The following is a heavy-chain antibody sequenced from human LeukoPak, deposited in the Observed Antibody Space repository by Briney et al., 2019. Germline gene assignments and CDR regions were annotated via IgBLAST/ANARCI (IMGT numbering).Heavy chain of an antibody. CDR2: ISAVGPAT. J-gene: IGHJ5*02. Sequence: GGSLRLSCAASGFTVNSNHMSWVRQAPGKGLECVSAISAVGPATYYADSVKGRFTISRDNSKKTLYLQMNSLRAEDAALYYCARRSVVVYISTWYSVGAFISWGEGIMVTASS. CDR1: GFTVNSNH. V-gene: IGHV3-23*01. CDR3: ARRSVVVYISTWYSVGAFIS. D-gene: IGHD6-13*01.